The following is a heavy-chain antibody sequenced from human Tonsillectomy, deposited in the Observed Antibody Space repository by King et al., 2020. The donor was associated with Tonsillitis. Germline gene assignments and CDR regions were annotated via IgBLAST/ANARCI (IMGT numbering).Heavy chain of an antibody. CDR3: ARNRDYGDYVDF. J-gene: IGHJ4*02. CDR1: GDSLTSGGYF. Sequence: QLQESGPGLVRPSQTLSLICSVSGDSLTSGGYFWSWIRQHPDKGLEWIGSIYHSGPTYHTPSLRSRLFMSVVTSKNQFSLRLTSVPAADTAVYYCARNRDYGDYVDFWGQGTLVAVSS. V-gene: IGHV4-31*03. D-gene: IGHD4-17*01. CDR2: IYHSGPT.